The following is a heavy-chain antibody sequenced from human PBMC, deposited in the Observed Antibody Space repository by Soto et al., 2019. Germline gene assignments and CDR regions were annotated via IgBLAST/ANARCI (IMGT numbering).Heavy chain of an antibody. CDR1: GGTFSSYA. Sequence: QVQLVQSGAEVKKPGSSVKVSCKASGGTFSSYAISWVRQAPGQGLEWMGGIIPIFGTANYAQKFQGRVTXXAXEXXSTAYMELSSLRSEDTAVYYCARASSGYSNWYFDLWGRGTLVTVSS. D-gene: IGHD3-22*01. CDR3: ARASSGYSNWYFDL. CDR2: IIPIFGTA. J-gene: IGHJ2*01. V-gene: IGHV1-69*12.